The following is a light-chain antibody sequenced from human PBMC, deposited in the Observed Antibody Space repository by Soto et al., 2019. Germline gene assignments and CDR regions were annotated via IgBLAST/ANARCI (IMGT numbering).Light chain of an antibody. CDR3: LQVFNFPRA. CDR1: QDIGND. Sequence: AIQMTQSPSSLAGSVGDRLTITCRASQDIGNDLGWYQQKPGKAPKLLIYAASSLQSGVSSRFSGSGSGTEFTLTISSLPPEDFATYYCLQVFNFPRAFGQGTKVDIK. CDR2: AAS. J-gene: IGKJ1*01. V-gene: IGKV1-6*02.